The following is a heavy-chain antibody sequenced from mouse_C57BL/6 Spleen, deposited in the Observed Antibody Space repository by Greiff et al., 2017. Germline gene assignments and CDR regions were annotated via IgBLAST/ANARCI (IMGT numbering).Heavy chain of an antibody. CDR2: ISYDGSN. CDR3: AGITTVVAHFDY. J-gene: IGHJ2*01. CDR1: GYSITSGYY. V-gene: IGHV3-6*01. D-gene: IGHD1-1*01. Sequence: EVKLQESGPGLVKPSQSLSLTCSVTGYSITSGYYWNWIRQFPGNKLEWMGYISYDGSNNYNPSLKNRISITRDTSKNQFFLKLNSVTTEDTATYYCAGITTVVAHFDYWGQGTTLTVSS.